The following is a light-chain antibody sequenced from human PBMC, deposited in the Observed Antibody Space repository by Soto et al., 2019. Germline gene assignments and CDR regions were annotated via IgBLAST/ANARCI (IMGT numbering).Light chain of an antibody. J-gene: IGKJ1*01. CDR2: SAS. CDR1: QSISMY. V-gene: IGKV1-39*01. CDR3: QQSYDMPWT. Sequence: DIQMTQSPSSLSASVGDTVTITCRASQSISMYLSWYQQKPGKAPKLLIYSASILQSGVPSRFSGSGFGTDFTLTINSLQPEDFAGYHCQQSYDMPWTIGQGTKVEIK.